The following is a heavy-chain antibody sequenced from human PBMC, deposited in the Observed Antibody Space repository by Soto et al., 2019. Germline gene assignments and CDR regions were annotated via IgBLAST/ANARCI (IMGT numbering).Heavy chain of an antibody. Sequence: EVQLLESGGGLVRPGGSLRLSCAASGFTFSNYAMSWVRQAPGKGLEWVSAISSSGGSTYYADSVKGRFTISRDNSKDTLYLQMNSLRAEDTAVYYCAKRPGLAHFDYWGQGTLVTVSS. CDR2: ISSSGGST. CDR3: AKRPGLAHFDY. J-gene: IGHJ4*02. V-gene: IGHV3-23*01. CDR1: GFTFSNYA. D-gene: IGHD6-25*01.